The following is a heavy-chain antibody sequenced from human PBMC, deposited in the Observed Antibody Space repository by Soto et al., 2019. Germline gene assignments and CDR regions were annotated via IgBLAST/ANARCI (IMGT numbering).Heavy chain of an antibody. CDR1: GFTFTSSA. J-gene: IGHJ3*02. Sequence: GASVKVSCKASGFTFTSSAVQWVRQARGQRLEWIGWIVVGSGNTNYAQKFQERVTITRDTSASTAYMELSSLRSEDTAVYYCARSQVIFGVVTSWAFDIWGQGTMVTVSS. CDR3: ARSQVIFGVVTSWAFDI. V-gene: IGHV1-58*01. D-gene: IGHD3-3*01. CDR2: IVVGSGNT.